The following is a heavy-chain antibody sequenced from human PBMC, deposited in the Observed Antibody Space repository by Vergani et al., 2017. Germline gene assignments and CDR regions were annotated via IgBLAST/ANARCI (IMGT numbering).Heavy chain of an antibody. D-gene: IGHD4-23*01. J-gene: IGHJ3*02. CDR1: GGSISSGGYY. CDR3: ARDQAESVYGGNPLDAFDI. Sequence: QVQLQESGPGLVKPSQTLSLTCTVSGGSISSGGYYWSWIRQHPGKGLEWIGYIYYSGSTCYNPSLKSRVTISVDTSKNQFSLKLSSVTAADTAVYYCARDQAESVYGGNPLDAFDIWGQGTMVTVSS. CDR2: IYYSGST. V-gene: IGHV4-31*03.